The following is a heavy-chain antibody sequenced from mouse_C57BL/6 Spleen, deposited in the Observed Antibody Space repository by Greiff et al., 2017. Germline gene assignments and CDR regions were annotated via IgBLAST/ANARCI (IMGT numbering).Heavy chain of an antibody. J-gene: IGHJ1*03. D-gene: IGHD1-1*01. Sequence: QVQLQQSGAELVRPGASVKLSCKASGYTFTDYYINWVKQRPGQGLEWIARIYPGSGNTYYNEKFKGKATLTAEKSSSTAYMQLSSLTSEDSAVYSCERKGDGSSPYWYFDVWGTGTTVTVSS. CDR3: ERKGDGSSPYWYFDV. CDR2: IYPGSGNT. CDR1: GYTFTDYY. V-gene: IGHV1-76*01.